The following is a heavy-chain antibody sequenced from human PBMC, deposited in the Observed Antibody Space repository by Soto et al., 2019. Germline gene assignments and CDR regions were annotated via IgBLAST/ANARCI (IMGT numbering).Heavy chain of an antibody. CDR2: ISSDGSNK. CDR1: GFTFSNYG. Sequence: QVQLVESGGGVVQPGRSLRLSCAASGFTFSNYGMHWGRQAPGKGLEWVALISSDGSNKYYADSGKCRFTISRDNFKHTLYLQMNSLRAEDTAVYYCAKDGYTYGAADFWGPGTLVTVSS. CDR3: AKDGYTYGAADF. D-gene: IGHD5-18*01. J-gene: IGHJ4*02. V-gene: IGHV3-30*18.